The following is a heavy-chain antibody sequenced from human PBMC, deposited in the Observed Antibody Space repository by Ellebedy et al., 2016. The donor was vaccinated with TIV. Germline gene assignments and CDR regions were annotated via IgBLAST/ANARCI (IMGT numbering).Heavy chain of an antibody. CDR1: GGTFSSYA. CDR2: IIPIFGTA. Sequence: SVKVSXXASGGTFSSYAISWVRQAPGQGLEWMGGIIPIFGTANYAQKFQGRVTITADESTSTAYMELSSLRSDDTAVYYCARAEDLYSDAFDMWGQGTMVTVSS. J-gene: IGHJ3*02. CDR3: ARAEDLYSDAFDM. D-gene: IGHD2-21*01. V-gene: IGHV1-69*13.